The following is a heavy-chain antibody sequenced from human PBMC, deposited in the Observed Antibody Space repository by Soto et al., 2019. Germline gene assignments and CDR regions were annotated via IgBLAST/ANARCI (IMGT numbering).Heavy chain of an antibody. CDR3: AKGSVGFDY. Sequence: PGGSLRLSCAASGVTFTSYAMTWVRQVPGEGLQWVSSISKSGDSTYYADSVKGRFTTSRDNSKNTLYLQMNSLRAEDTAIYYCAKGSVGFDYWGQGTLVTVSS. CDR1: GVTFTSYA. CDR2: ISKSGDST. V-gene: IGHV3-23*01. J-gene: IGHJ4*02.